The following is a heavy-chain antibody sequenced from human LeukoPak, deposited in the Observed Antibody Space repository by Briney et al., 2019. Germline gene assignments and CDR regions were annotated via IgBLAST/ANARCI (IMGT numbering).Heavy chain of an antibody. Sequence: PSQTLSLTCTVSGGSISSYSWSWIRQPPGKGLEWIGYIYYSGSTNYNPSLKSRVTISVDTSKNQFSLKMTSVTAADTAMYYCARLRTAAAGMDYWGQGTLVTVSS. D-gene: IGHD6-13*01. CDR3: ARLRTAAAGMDY. CDR1: GGSISSYS. V-gene: IGHV4-59*01. CDR2: IYYSGST. J-gene: IGHJ4*02.